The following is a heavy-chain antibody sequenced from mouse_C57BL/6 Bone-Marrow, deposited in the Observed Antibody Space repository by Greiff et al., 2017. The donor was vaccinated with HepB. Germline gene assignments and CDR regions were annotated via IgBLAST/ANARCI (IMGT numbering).Heavy chain of an antibody. CDR1: GFTFSDYY. V-gene: IGHV5-16*01. CDR2: INYDGSST. Sequence: EVQVVESEGGLVQPGSSMKLSCTASGFTFSDYYMAWVRQVPEKGLEWVANINYDGSSTYYLDSLKSRFIISRDNAKNILYLQMSSLKSEDTATYYCARDGGSDYYAMDYWGQGTSVTVSS. D-gene: IGHD1-1*02. J-gene: IGHJ4*01. CDR3: ARDGGSDYYAMDY.